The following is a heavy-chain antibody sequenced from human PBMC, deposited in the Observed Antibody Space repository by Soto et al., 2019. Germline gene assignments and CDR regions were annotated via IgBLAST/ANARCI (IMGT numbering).Heavy chain of an antibody. V-gene: IGHV1-69*13. Sequence: SVKVSCKASGGTFSSYAISWVRQAPGQGLEWMGGIIPIFGTANYAQKFQGRVTITADESTSTAYMELSSLRSEDTAVYYCARWRRPLAHIVVVTALEEFGDWGEGTLVSVSS. CDR3: ARWRRPLAHIVVVTALEEFGD. CDR1: GGTFSSYA. D-gene: IGHD2-21*02. J-gene: IGHJ4*02. CDR2: IIPIFGTA.